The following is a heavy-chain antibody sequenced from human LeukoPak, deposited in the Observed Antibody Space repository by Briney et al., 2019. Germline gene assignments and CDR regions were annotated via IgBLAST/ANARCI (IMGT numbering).Heavy chain of an antibody. V-gene: IGHV4-59*01. J-gene: IGHJ4*02. CDR3: ARGDRADWLRGLDY. CDR1: GGSISSYY. Sequence: PPETLSLTCTVTGGSISSYYWSWIRQPPGKGLEWIGYIYYTGSTNYNPSLKSRVTISVDTSKNQFSLKLSSVTAADTAVYYCARGDRADWLRGLDYWGQGTLVTVSS. CDR2: IYYTGST. D-gene: IGHD5-12*01.